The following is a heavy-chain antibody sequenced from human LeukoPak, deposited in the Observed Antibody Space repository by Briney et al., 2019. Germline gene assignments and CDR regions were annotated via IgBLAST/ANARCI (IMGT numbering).Heavy chain of an antibody. D-gene: IGHD3-22*01. CDR2: IKSKTVGGTT. CDR3: TTEEITMIVVVS. J-gene: IGHJ4*02. Sequence: GGSLRLSCAASGFTFSNAWMSWVRQAPGKGLEWVGRIKSKTVGGTTDYAAPVKGRFTISRDDSKNTLYLQMNSLKTEDTAVYYCTTEEITMIVVVSWGQGTLVTVSS. CDR1: GFTFSNAW. V-gene: IGHV3-15*01.